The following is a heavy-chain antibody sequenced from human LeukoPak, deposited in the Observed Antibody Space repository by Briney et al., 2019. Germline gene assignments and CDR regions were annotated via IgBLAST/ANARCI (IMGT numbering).Heavy chain of an antibody. V-gene: IGHV3-23*01. J-gene: IGHJ4*02. Sequence: SLRLSCAASGFTFSSYAMSWGRQAPGKGLEWVSVISGSVGSTYYRDSVKGRFTISRDNSKNTLYLQMNSLTAGDTAGYYCAKDGTATVTFDYWGQGTLVTVSS. CDR3: AKDGTATVTFDY. CDR2: ISGSVGST. CDR1: GFTFSSYA. D-gene: IGHD4-11*01.